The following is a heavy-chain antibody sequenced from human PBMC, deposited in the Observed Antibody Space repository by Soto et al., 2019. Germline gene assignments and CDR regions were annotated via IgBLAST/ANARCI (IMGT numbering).Heavy chain of an antibody. CDR3: ATSITIFGVVRRPHLDGMDV. D-gene: IGHD3-3*01. V-gene: IGHV4-4*07. Sequence: TLSLSCTVSGGSISSYYWSWIRQPAGKGLEWIGRIYTSGSTNYNPSLKSRVTVSVDTSKNQFSLKLSSVTAADTAVYYCATSITIFGVVRRPHLDGMDVWGQGTTVTVSS. CDR2: IYTSGST. CDR1: GGSISSYY. J-gene: IGHJ6*02.